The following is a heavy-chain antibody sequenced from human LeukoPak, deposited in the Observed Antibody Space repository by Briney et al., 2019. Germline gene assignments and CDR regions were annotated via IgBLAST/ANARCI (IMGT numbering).Heavy chain of an antibody. Sequence: GGSLRLSCAASGFTFSSYSMNWVRQAPGKGLEWVSSISSSSSYIYYADSVKGRFTISRDNAKNSLYLQMNSLRAEDTAVYYCASPTFLGYYDSSGYLTDYWGQGTLVTVSS. J-gene: IGHJ4*02. CDR2: ISSSSSYI. V-gene: IGHV3-21*04. CDR3: ASPTFLGYYDSSGYLTDY. D-gene: IGHD3-22*01. CDR1: GFTFSSYS.